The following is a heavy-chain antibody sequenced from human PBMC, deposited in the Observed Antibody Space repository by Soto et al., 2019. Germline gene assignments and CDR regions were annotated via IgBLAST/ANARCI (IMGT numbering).Heavy chain of an antibody. J-gene: IGHJ4*02. CDR3: TRRDYDFWSGYLPYFFDY. CDR1: GGSFSGYY. CDR2: INHSGST. Sequence: SETLSLTCAVYGGSFSGYYWSWIRQPPGKGQEWIGEINHSGSTNYNPSLKSRVTISVDTSKNQFSLKLSSVTAADTAVYYCTRRDYDFWSGYLPYFFDYCGQGTLVTVSS. D-gene: IGHD3-3*01. V-gene: IGHV4-34*01.